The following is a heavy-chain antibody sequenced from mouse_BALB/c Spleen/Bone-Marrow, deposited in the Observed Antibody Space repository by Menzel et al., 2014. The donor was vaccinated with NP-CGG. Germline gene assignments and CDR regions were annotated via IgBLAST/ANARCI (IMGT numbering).Heavy chain of an antibody. D-gene: IGHD2-1*01. Sequence: VQLVESGPELVKPGASVKISCKASGYAFSSSWMNWVKQRPGQGLEWIGRIYPGDGDINYNGNFKGKATLTADKSSSPAYMQLSGLTSVDSAVYFCVRGGNYRFDYWGQGTTLTVSS. CDR1: GYAFSSSW. V-gene: IGHV1-82*01. CDR2: IYPGDGDI. J-gene: IGHJ2*01. CDR3: VRGGNYRFDY.